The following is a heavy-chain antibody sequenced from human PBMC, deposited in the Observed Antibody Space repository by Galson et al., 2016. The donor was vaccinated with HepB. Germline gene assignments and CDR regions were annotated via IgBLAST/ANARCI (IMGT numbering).Heavy chain of an antibody. J-gene: IGHJ6*02. D-gene: IGHD4-17*01. CDR1: GFTFTRYW. V-gene: IGHV3-74*01. CDR2: INSDGTSA. CDR3: VREDYGDDRVYYSYYGMDV. Sequence: SLRLSCAASGFTFTRYWMHWVRQAPGKGLVWVSRINSDGTSASYADSMKGRFTISRDNAKNTLYLQMNSLRAEDTAVYYCVREDYGDDRVYYSYYGMDVWGQGTTVTVSS.